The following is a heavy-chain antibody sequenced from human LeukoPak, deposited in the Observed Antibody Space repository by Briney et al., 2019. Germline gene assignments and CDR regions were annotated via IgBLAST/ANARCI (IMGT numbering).Heavy chain of an antibody. D-gene: IGHD6-19*01. CDR1: GGSFSGYY. V-gene: IGHV3-23*01. CDR2: ISGSGGST. CDR3: AKDRGAVAALARY. Sequence: PSETLSLTCAVYGGSFSGYYWSWIRQPPGKGLEWVSAISGSGGSTYYADSVKGRFTISRDNSKNTLYLQMNSLRAEDTAVYYCAKDRGAVAALARYWGQGTLVTVSS. J-gene: IGHJ4*02.